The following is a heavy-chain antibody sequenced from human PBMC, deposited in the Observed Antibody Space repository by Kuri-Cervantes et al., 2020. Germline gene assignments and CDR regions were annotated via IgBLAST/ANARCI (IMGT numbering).Heavy chain of an antibody. D-gene: IGHD3-10*01. J-gene: IGHJ4*02. Sequence: GESLKISCAASGFTFSSYWMSWVRQAPGKGLEWVANIKQDGSEKYYVDSVKGRFTISRDNAKNSLYLQMNSLRAEDTAVYYCARGDALYGSGXXYSVTFDYWGQGTLVTVSS. V-gene: IGHV3-7*01. CDR2: IKQDGSEK. CDR1: GFTFSSYW. CDR3: ARGDALYGSGXXYSVTFDY.